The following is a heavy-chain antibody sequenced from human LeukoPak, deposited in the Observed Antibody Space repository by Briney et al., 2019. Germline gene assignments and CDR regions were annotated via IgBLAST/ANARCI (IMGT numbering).Heavy chain of an antibody. J-gene: IGHJ4*02. D-gene: IGHD6-19*01. V-gene: IGHV3-7*03. CDR2: IKQDGNER. CDR1: GFTFSSYG. Sequence: PGRSLRLSCAASGFTFSSYGMHWVRQAPGKGLEWVANIKQDGNERYYVDSVGGRFTVSRDNAKNSLYLQLNSLRADDTAVYYCARDPDPGGNGWYYLDFWGQGTLVTVSS. CDR3: ARDPDPGGNGWYYLDF.